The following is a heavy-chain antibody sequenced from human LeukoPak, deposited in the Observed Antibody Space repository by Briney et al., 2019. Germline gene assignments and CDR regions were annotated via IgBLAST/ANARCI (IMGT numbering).Heavy chain of an antibody. CDR1: GFTFGDYA. V-gene: IGHV3-49*04. CDR2: IRNKPYGGTT. D-gene: IGHD4-17*01. CDR3: SRVTLDDYGDFSAFDV. Sequence: GRSLRLSCTPSGFTFGDYAMSWVRQAPGKGLEWVGFIRNKPYGGTTEYAASVKGRFTISRDDSKSIAYLQMNSLKTEDTAVYYCSRVTLDDYGDFSAFDVWGQGTMVTVSS. J-gene: IGHJ3*01.